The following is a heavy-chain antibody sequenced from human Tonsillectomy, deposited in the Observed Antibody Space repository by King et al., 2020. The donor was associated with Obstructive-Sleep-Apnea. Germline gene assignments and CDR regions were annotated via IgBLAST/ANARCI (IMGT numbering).Heavy chain of an antibody. V-gene: IGHV5-51*01. D-gene: IGHD5-12*01. Sequence: QLVQSGAEVKKPGESLKISCQGSGYTFTSYWIGWVRQMPGKGLEWMGIIYPGDSDSKYGPSFQGQVTISADRSISTAYLQWSSLKASDTAMYYCARMGASRGYARSDYWGQGTLVTVSS. CDR3: ARMGASRGYARSDY. CDR2: IYPGDSDS. J-gene: IGHJ4*02. CDR1: GYTFTSYW.